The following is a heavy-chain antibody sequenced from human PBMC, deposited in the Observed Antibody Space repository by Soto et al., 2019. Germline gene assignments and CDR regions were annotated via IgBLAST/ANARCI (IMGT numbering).Heavy chain of an antibody. J-gene: IGHJ5*02. CDR1: GFTFDDYA. V-gene: IGHV3-9*01. D-gene: IGHD6-13*01. CDR2: ISWNSGSI. CDR3: AKVGTAAGRINWFDP. Sequence: EVQLVESGGGLVQPGRSLRLSCAASGFTFDDYAMHWVRQALGKGLEWVSGISWNSGSIGYADSVKGRFTISRDNAKNSLYLQMNSLRAEDTALYYCAKVGTAAGRINWFDPWGQGTLVTVSS.